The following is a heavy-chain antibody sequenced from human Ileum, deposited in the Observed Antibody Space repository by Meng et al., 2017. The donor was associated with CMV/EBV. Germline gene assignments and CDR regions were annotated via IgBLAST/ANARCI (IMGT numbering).Heavy chain of an antibody. CDR1: GFTFSTYA. Sequence: SGFTFSTYAMHWVRQATGKGLEWVEVISYDGNTKYYADSVKGRFTISKDNSNNTLYLQMNSLRADDTAVYYCAREAFSGGYDDGFDPWGQGTLVTVSS. D-gene: IGHD5-12*01. J-gene: IGHJ5*02. V-gene: IGHV3-30*01. CDR2: ISYDGNTK. CDR3: AREAFSGGYDDGFDP.